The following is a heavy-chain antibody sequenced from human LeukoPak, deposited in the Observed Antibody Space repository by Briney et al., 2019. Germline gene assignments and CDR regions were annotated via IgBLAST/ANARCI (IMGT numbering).Heavy chain of an antibody. J-gene: IGHJ4*02. V-gene: IGHV4-39*07. Sequence: SETLSLTCTVSNASISSNTYYRAWIRQPPGKGLEYIGSINYRGSTYYNPSLKSRVTLSVDTSKNQFSLKLNSVTAADTAVYYCATYKYDYVWGNQHFDYWGQGTLVTVSS. CDR2: INYRGST. CDR3: ATYKYDYVWGNQHFDY. CDR1: NASISSNTYY. D-gene: IGHD3-16*01.